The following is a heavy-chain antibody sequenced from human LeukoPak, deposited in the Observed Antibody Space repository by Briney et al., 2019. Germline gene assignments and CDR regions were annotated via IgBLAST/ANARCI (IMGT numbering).Heavy chain of an antibody. CDR3: AKDTGLYYDSSGYYKVKDYYGMDV. V-gene: IGHV3-9*01. CDR1: GFTFDDYA. D-gene: IGHD3-22*01. CDR2: ISWNSGSI. Sequence: GRSLRLSCAASGFTFDDYAMHWVRQAPGKGLEWVSGISWNSGSIGYADSVKGRFTIPRDNAKNSLYLQMNSLRAEDTALYYCAKDTGLYYDSSGYYKVKDYYGMDVWGQGTTVTVSS. J-gene: IGHJ6*02.